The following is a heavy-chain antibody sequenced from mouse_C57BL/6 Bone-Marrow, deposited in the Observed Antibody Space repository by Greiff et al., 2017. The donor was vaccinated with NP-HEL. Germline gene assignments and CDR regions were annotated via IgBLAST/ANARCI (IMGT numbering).Heavy chain of an antibody. CDR1: GYAFSSSW. CDR3: ARGIYYDYDGYFDC. J-gene: IGHJ2*01. D-gene: IGHD2-4*01. Sequence: VQLQQSGPELVKPGASVKISCKASGYAFSSSWMNWVKQRPGKGLEWIGRIYPGDGDTNYNGKFKGKATLTADKSSSTAYMQLSSLTSEDSAVYFCARGIYYDYDGYFDCWGQGTTLTVSS. CDR2: IYPGDGDT. V-gene: IGHV1-82*01.